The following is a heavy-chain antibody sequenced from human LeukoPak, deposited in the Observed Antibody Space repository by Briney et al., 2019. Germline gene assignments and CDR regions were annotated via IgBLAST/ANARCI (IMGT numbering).Heavy chain of an antibody. CDR3: AREGYSYGYYIDY. J-gene: IGHJ4*02. V-gene: IGHV4-4*07. Sequence: PSETLSLTCTVSGDSISNYFWSWIRQPAGKGLEWIGRIYAGEGAKYNPSLETRVTVSVDTSTNQLSLKLSSVTAADTAVYYCAREGYSYGYYIDYWGQGTLVTVSS. CDR1: GDSISNYF. D-gene: IGHD5-18*01. CDR2: IYAGEGA.